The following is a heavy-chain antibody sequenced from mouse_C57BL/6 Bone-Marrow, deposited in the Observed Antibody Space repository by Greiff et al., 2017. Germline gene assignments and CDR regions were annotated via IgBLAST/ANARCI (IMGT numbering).Heavy chain of an antibody. Sequence: QVQLQQPGAELVMPGASVKLSCKASGYTFTSYWMHWVKQRPGQGLEWIGEIDPSDSYTNYNQKFKGKSTLTVDKSSSTAYMQLSSLTSEDSAVYYCARSANWAAWFAYWGQGTLVTVSA. CDR2: IDPSDSYT. V-gene: IGHV1-69*01. D-gene: IGHD4-1*01. CDR3: ARSANWAAWFAY. J-gene: IGHJ3*01. CDR1: GYTFTSYW.